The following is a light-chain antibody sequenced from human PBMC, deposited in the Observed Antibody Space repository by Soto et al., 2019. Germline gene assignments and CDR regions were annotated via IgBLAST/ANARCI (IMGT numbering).Light chain of an antibody. Sequence: EIVMTQSPVTLSVSPGERATLSCRASQSVSSNLAWYQQKPGQAPRLLIYGASTRDTGIPARFSGSGSGTEFTLTISSLQSEDFAVYYCQQYNNWLSGFGQGTRLEIK. CDR2: GAS. J-gene: IGKJ5*01. CDR1: QSVSSN. CDR3: QQYNNWLSG. V-gene: IGKV3-15*01.